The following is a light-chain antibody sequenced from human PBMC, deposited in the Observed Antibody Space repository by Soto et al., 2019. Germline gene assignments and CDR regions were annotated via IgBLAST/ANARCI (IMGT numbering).Light chain of an antibody. CDR1: QSVGSY. CDR3: HQRYNWPQT. V-gene: IGKV3-11*01. J-gene: IGKJ1*01. CDR2: YAS. Sequence: EIVLTQSPATLSLSPGERATLSCRASQSVGSYLAWYQHKPGQAPRLLIYYASNMATGIPARFSGSGSGTDFTLTISSLEPEDFAVYYCHQRYNWPQTFGQGTKVEIK.